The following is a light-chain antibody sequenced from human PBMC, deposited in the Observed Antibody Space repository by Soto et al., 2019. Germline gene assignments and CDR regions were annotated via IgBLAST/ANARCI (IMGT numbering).Light chain of an antibody. Sequence: SYELTQPPSVSVAPGKTATITCGGNNIGSESVHWYQQKAGQAPVLVINYDSDRPSGIPERISGSNSGNTATLTISRVEAGDEADYYCKVWDSSSNHPVVFGGGTKLTVL. CDR1: NIGSES. V-gene: IGLV3-21*04. J-gene: IGLJ2*01. CDR2: YDS. CDR3: KVWDSSSNHPVV.